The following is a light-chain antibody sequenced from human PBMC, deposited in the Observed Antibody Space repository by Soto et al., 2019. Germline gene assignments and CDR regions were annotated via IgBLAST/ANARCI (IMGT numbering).Light chain of an antibody. CDR1: QSLVYSDGNTY. CDR2: KVS. V-gene: IGKV2-30*01. CDR3: MQGSHWPYT. J-gene: IGKJ2*01. Sequence: EVVLTQSPPSLPVTLGQPASMSCGSSQSLVYSDGNTYFHWFHQRPGQSPRRLIYKVSNRDSGVPGRFSGSGSGTDFTLKISGVEAEDVGIYYCMQGSHWPYTFGQGTKLEI.